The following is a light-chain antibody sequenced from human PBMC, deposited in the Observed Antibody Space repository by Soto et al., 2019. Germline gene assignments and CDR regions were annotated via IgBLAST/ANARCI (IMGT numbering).Light chain of an antibody. CDR2: GAS. CDR3: QQYNNWPPWT. Sequence: DIVMTQSPATLSASPGERATITCRASQSVSSNLAWYQQKPGQAPRLLIYGASTRDTGIPARFSGSGSGTAFTLPIISRQYHDFAVSYCQQYNNWPPWTFGQGTKVEIK. CDR1: QSVSSN. J-gene: IGKJ1*01. V-gene: IGKV3-15*01.